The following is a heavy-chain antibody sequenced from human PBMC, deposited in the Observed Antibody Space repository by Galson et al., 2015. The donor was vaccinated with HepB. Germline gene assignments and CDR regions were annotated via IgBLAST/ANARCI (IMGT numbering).Heavy chain of an antibody. CDR1: GYTFTSYA. Sequence: SVKVSCKASGYTFTSYAMHWVRQAPGQRLEWMGWINAGNGNTKYSQKFQGRVTIARDTSASTAYMELSSLRSEDTAVYYCARDRERYLEWLFGPFDYWGQGTLVTVSS. CDR3: ARDRERYLEWLFGPFDY. CDR2: INAGNGNT. D-gene: IGHD3-3*01. V-gene: IGHV1-3*01. J-gene: IGHJ4*02.